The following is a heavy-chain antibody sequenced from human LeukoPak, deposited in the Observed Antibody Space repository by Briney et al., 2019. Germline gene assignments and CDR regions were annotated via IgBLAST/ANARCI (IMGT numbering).Heavy chain of an antibody. CDR3: ARDTYGGFDY. J-gene: IGHJ4*02. Sequence: PGGSLRLSCADSRFTFSNYRMGWVRQAPGKGLEWVASINQDGSEKYYVDSVKGRFTISRDNAKNSLYLQINSLRAEDTAVYYCARDTYGGFDYWGQGALVTVSS. V-gene: IGHV3-7*01. CDR2: INQDGSEK. D-gene: IGHD4-23*01. CDR1: RFTFSNYR.